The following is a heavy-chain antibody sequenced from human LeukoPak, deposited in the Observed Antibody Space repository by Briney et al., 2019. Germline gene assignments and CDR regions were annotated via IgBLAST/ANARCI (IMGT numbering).Heavy chain of an antibody. J-gene: IGHJ4*02. Sequence: ASVKVSCKASGFTFTSSAVQWVRQARGQRLEWIGWIVVGSGNTNYAQKFQERVTITRDMSTSTAYMELSSLRSEDTAVYYCVKESGAVFGPDYFDSWGQGTLVIVSS. D-gene: IGHD6-19*01. V-gene: IGHV1-58*01. CDR3: VKESGAVFGPDYFDS. CDR2: IVVGSGNT. CDR1: GFTFTSSA.